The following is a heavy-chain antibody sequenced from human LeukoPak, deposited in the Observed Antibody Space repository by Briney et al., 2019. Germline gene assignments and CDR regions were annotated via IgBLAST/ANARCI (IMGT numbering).Heavy chain of an antibody. V-gene: IGHV3-21*01. Sequence: GGSLRLSCAASGFTFSSYSLNWVRQAPGKGLEWVSSISSSSSYIYYADSVKGRFTISRENAKNSLYLQMSSLRAEDTAVYYCARDRLVVTYDYWGQGTLVTVSS. CDR2: ISSSSSYI. CDR3: ARDRLVVTYDY. D-gene: IGHD2-8*02. CDR1: GFTFSSYS. J-gene: IGHJ4*02.